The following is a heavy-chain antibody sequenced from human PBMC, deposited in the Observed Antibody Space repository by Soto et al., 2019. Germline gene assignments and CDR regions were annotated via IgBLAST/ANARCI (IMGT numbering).Heavy chain of an antibody. CDR2: TSYDGSNK. CDR3: ARWGTTGGLDV. CDR1: GFTFRSYV. Sequence: QVHLVESGGGVVQPGTSLRLSCVGSGFTFRSYVIHWVRQAPGKGLEWLALTSYDGSNKYYDDSVKGRFTISRDNSRNTVDLQMDSLRLDDTALYYCARWGTTGGLDVWGQGTLVSVSS. J-gene: IGHJ4*02. D-gene: IGHD3-16*01. V-gene: IGHV3-30*19.